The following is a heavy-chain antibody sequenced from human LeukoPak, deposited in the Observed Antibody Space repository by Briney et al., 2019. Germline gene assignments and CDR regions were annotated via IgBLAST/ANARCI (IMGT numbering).Heavy chain of an antibody. CDR2: ISGSGGST. V-gene: IGHV3-23*01. J-gene: IGHJ4*02. D-gene: IGHD4-17*01. CDR1: GFTFSSYA. Sequence: GGSLRLSYAASGFTFSSYAMSWARQAPGKGLEWVSAISGSGGSTYYADSVKGRFTISRDNSKNTLYLQMNSLRAEDTAVYYCAKATNDYGDSHFDYWGQGTLVTVSS. CDR3: AKATNDYGDSHFDY.